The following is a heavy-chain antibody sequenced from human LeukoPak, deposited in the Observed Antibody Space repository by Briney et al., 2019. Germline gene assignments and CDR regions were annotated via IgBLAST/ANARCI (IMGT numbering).Heavy chain of an antibody. D-gene: IGHD3-22*01. CDR3: ARVRHYDSSGPGY. CDR1: GFTFSNYY. CDR2: IKQDGSVK. Sequence: PGGSLRLSCAASGFTFSNYYMTWVRQAPGKGLEWVANIKQDGSVKYYVDSVKGRITISRDNAKNSLYLQMNSLRAEDTAVYYCARVRHYDSSGPGYWGQGTLVTVSS. J-gene: IGHJ4*02. V-gene: IGHV3-7*01.